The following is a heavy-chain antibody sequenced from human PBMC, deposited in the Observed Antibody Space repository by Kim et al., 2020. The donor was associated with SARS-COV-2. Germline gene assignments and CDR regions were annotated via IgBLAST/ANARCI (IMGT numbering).Heavy chain of an antibody. CDR3: ARVFWPRGFATTKKGWFDP. V-gene: IGHV4-34*01. Sequence: SETLSLTCAVYGGSFSGYYWSWIRQPPGKGLEWIGEINHSGSTNYNPSLKSRVTISVDTSKNQFSLKLSSVTAADTAVYYCARVFWPRGFATTKKGWFDPWGQGTLVTVSS. J-gene: IGHJ5*02. CDR2: INHSGST. D-gene: IGHD3-9*01. CDR1: GGSFSGYY.